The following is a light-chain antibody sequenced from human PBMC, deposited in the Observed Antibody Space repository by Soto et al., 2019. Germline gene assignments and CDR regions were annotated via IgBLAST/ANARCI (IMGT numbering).Light chain of an antibody. Sequence: DIQMTQSPSTLSASVGDRVTITCRASQSIRSWLAWYQQKPGKAPKLLIYDASSLESGVPSRFSGSGSGTEFTLTISSLQPDDFATYYCQQYTSYPITFGQGTRLEIK. V-gene: IGKV1-5*01. CDR3: QQYTSYPIT. CDR1: QSIRSW. CDR2: DAS. J-gene: IGKJ5*01.